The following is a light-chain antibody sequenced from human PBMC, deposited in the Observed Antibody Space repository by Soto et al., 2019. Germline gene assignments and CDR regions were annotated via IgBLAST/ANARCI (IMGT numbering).Light chain of an antibody. J-gene: IGKJ5*01. V-gene: IGKV3-20*01. CDR1: QSVSSSY. CDR2: GAS. Sequence: EIVLTQSPGTLSLSPGERATLYCGASQSVSSSYLAWYQQKPGQAPRLLIYGASSRATGIPDRFSGSGSGTDFTLTISRLEPEDFAVYYCQQYGSSPPITFGQGTRLEI. CDR3: QQYGSSPPIT.